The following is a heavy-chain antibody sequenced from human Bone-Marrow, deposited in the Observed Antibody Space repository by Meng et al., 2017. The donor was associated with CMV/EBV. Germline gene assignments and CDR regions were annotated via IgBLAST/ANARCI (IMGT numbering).Heavy chain of an antibody. CDR3: TRSTIFGVVILRYFDY. Sequence: GGSLRLSCAGSGFTFSSHWMSWVRQAPGKGLEWVANIKEDGSEKYYVDSVKGRFTISRDNAKNSLYLQMNSLKTEDTAVYYCTRSTIFGVVILRYFDYWGQRTLVAASS. V-gene: IGHV3-7*03. J-gene: IGHJ4*02. D-gene: IGHD3-3*01. CDR1: GFTFSSHW. CDR2: IKEDGSEK.